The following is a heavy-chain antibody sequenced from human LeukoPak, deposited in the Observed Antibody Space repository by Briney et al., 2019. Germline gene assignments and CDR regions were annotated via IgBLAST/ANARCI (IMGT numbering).Heavy chain of an antibody. Sequence: ASVKVSCKASGYTFTSYYMHWVRQAPGQGLEWMGIINPSGGSTSYAQKFQGRVTMTRDTSTGTVYMELSSLRSEDTAVYYCARGREYYDSSGYFDYWGQGTLVTVSS. J-gene: IGHJ4*02. CDR2: INPSGGST. V-gene: IGHV1-46*01. D-gene: IGHD3-22*01. CDR3: ARGREYYDSSGYFDY. CDR1: GYTFTSYY.